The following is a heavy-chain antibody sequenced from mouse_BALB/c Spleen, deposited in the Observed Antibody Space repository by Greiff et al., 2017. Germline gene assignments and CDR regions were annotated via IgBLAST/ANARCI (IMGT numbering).Heavy chain of an antibody. CDR2: ISSGSSTI. CDR1: GFTFSSFG. V-gene: IGHV5-17*02. Sequence: EVQGVESGGGLVQPGGSRKLSCAASGFTFSSFGMHWVRQAPEKGLEWVAYISSGSSTIYYADTVKGRFTISRDNPKNTLFLQMTSLRSEDTAMYYCVITTVVARFDYWGQGTTLTVSS. CDR3: VITTVVARFDY. D-gene: IGHD1-1*01. J-gene: IGHJ2*01.